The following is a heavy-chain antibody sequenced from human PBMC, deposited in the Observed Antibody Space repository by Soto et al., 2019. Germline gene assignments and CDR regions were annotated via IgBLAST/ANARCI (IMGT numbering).Heavy chain of an antibody. J-gene: IGHJ4*02. CDR2: IIPMFGIT. Sequence: QVQLVQSGAEVKKPGSSVKVSCNVSGGTLSSYGFNWVRQAPGQGLEWMGGIIPMFGITNHTQKFQDRIKISADAPTNTAYMELRSLGADDTAMDNWASDRGDGGVNWGQGTLLTVSP. CDR3: ASDRGDGGVN. CDR1: GGTLSSYG. V-gene: IGHV1-69*12. D-gene: IGHD3-16*01.